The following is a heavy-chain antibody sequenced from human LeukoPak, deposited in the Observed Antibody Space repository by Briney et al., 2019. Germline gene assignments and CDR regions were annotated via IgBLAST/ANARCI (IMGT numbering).Heavy chain of an antibody. CDR1: GGSISSYY. V-gene: IGHV4-59*01. D-gene: IGHD2-2*01. J-gene: IGHJ6*02. CDR2: IYYSGST. CDR3: ARGSLGCSSTSCFPYYYYGMDV. Sequence: SETLSLTCTVSGGSISSYYWSWIRQPPGKGLEWIGYIYYSGSTNYNPSLKSRVTISVDTSKNQFSLKLSSVTAADTAVYYCARGSLGCSSTSCFPYYYYGMDVWGQGTTVTVSS.